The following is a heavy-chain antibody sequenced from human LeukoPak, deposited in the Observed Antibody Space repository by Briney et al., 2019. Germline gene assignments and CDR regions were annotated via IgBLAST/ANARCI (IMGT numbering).Heavy chain of an antibody. CDR3: AREAAAAANWFDP. CDR1: GGSISSYY. CDR2: IYYSGST. J-gene: IGHJ5*02. Sequence: PSETLSLPCTVSGGSISSYYWSWMRQPPGKGLEWTGYIYYSGSTKYSPSLKSRVTISVDTSKNQSSLRLSSVTAADTAVYYCAREAAAAANWFDPWGQGTLVTVSS. D-gene: IGHD6-13*01. V-gene: IGHV4-59*01.